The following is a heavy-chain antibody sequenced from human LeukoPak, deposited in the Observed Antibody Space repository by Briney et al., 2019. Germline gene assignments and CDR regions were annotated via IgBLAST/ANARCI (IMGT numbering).Heavy chain of an antibody. D-gene: IGHD3-22*01. V-gene: IGHV1-8*03. CDR1: GYTFTGYY. J-gene: IGHJ4*02. Sequence: ASVKVSCKASGYTFTGYYMHWVRQAPGQGLEWMGWMNPNSGNTGYAQKFQGRVTITRNTSISTAYMELSSLRSEDTAVYYCARGVYYYDSSGSNTLYYFDYWGQGTLVTVSS. CDR2: MNPNSGNT. CDR3: ARGVYYYDSSGSNTLYYFDY.